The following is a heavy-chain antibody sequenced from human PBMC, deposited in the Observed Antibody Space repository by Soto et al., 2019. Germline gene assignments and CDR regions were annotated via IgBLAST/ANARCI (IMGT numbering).Heavy chain of an antibody. D-gene: IGHD1-1*01. Sequence: PGGSLRLSCSASGFTFSSYAMHWVRQAPGKGLEYVSAISSKGGSTYYADSVKGRFTIPRDNSKNTLYLQMSSLRAADTAVYYCVTPPSGTENGGGYWGQGTLVTVSS. CDR2: ISSKGGST. CDR3: VTPPSGTENGGGY. J-gene: IGHJ4*02. V-gene: IGHV3-64D*06. CDR1: GFTFSSYA.